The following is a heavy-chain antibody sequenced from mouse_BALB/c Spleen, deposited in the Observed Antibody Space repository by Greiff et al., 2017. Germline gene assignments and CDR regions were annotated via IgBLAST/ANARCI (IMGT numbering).Heavy chain of an antibody. D-gene: IGHD2-3*01. CDR3: ARRDGYSYAMDY. Sequence: QVQLQQSAAELARPGASVKMSCKASGYTFTSYTMHWVKQRPGQGLEWIGYINPSSGYTEYNQKFKDKTTLTADKSSSTAYMQLSSLTSEDSAVYYCARRDGYSYAMDYWGQGTSVTVSS. CDR1: GYTFTSYT. V-gene: IGHV1-4*02. CDR2: INPSSGYT. J-gene: IGHJ4*01.